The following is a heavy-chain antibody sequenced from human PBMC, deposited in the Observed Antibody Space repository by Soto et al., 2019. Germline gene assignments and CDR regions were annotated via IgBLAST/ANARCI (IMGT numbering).Heavy chain of an antibody. CDR1: GYNFAGYW. V-gene: IGHV5-51*01. Sequence: PGESLKISCKGSGYNFAGYWIAWVRQMPGKGLELMGIIYPSDSDTRYRPSFQGQVTISANKSISSAYLQWSSLRASDTAMYYCARGGVSTRTFDYWGQGTPVTVSS. CDR2: IYPSDSDT. J-gene: IGHJ4*02. D-gene: IGHD3-3*01. CDR3: ARGGVSTRTFDY.